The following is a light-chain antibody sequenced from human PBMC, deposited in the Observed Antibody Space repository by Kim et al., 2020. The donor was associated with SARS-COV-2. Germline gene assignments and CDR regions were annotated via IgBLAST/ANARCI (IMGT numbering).Light chain of an antibody. CDR1: SGSIASHY. Sequence: PAETVASPSPRSSGSIASHYVQWYQQRPGSAPTTVIYGGNQRPSGVPDRFSGSIDSSSNSASLTISGLKTEDEADYYCQSYDSTVVFGGGTQLTVL. J-gene: IGLJ2*01. V-gene: IGLV6-57*03. CDR2: GGN. CDR3: QSYDSTVV.